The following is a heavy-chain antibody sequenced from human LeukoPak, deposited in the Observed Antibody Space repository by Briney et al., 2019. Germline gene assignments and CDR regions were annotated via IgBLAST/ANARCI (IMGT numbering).Heavy chain of an antibody. J-gene: IGHJ4*02. Sequence: ASVKVSCKASGYTFTSYGISWVRQAPGQGLEWMGWISAYNGNTNYAQKLQGRVTMTTDTSTSTAYMELRSLRSDDTAVYYCAREGDFSYYGSSGYYYWGQGTLVTVSS. CDR3: AREGDFSYYGSSGYYY. V-gene: IGHV1-18*01. D-gene: IGHD3-22*01. CDR2: ISAYNGNT. CDR1: GYTFTSYG.